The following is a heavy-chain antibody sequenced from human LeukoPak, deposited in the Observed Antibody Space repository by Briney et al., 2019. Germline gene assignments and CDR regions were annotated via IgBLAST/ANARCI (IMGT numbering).Heavy chain of an antibody. J-gene: IGHJ4*02. CDR3: ARVRTVVTALVYYFDY. CDR2: MNPNSGDT. V-gene: IGHV1-8*03. D-gene: IGHD2-21*02. Sequence: ASVKVSCRASGYIFTNYDISWVRQATGQRFEWVGWMNPNSGDTGYAQDFQGRVTITSDTYTSTAYMELSSLRSEDTAVYYCARVRTVVTALVYYFDYWGQGTLVTVS. CDR1: GYIFTNYD.